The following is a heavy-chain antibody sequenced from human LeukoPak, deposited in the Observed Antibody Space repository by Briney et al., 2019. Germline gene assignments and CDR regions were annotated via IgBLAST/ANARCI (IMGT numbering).Heavy chain of an antibody. V-gene: IGHV4-59*01. CDR1: GASISSYY. CDR2: FSYSGNT. CDR3: ARSDPTYYYDSSGYYLDY. D-gene: IGHD3-22*01. Sequence: NTSETLSLTCTVSGASISSYYWSWIRQPPGKGLEWIGYFSYSGNTNYNPSLKSRVTISVDTSKNQFSLKLSSVTAADTAVYYCARSDPTYYYDSSGYYLDYWGQGTLVTVSS. J-gene: IGHJ4*02.